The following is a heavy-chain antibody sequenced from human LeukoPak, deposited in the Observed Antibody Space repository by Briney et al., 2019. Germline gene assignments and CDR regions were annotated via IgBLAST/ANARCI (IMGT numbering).Heavy chain of an antibody. CDR3: ARGESPYYDSSGYYQGY. J-gene: IGHJ4*02. V-gene: IGHV4-59*01. CDR2: IYYSGST. Sequence: SETLSLTCTGSGGSISSYYWSWIRQPPGKGLEWIGYIYYSGSTNYNPSLKSRVTISVDTSKNQFSLKLSSVTAADTAVYYCARGESPYYDSSGYYQGYWGQGTLVTVSS. D-gene: IGHD3-22*01. CDR1: GGSISSYY.